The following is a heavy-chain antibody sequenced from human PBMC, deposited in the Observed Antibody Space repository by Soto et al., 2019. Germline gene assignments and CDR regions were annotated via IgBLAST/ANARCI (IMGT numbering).Heavy chain of an antibody. D-gene: IGHD3-10*01. CDR3: ARVRGRRTCGEFYFDL. CDR2: TYSGGTL. CDR1: GFTVSSNY. V-gene: IGHV3-66*01. J-gene: IGHJ4*02. Sequence: EVQLVESGGGLVQPGASLRLSCVASGFTVSSNYMSWVRQAPGKGLEWVSATYSGGTLYYADSLKDRFTISRDNSKSRVFLQMNGVRAEDTAVYYCARVRGRRTCGEFYFDLWGQGTLVGVSS.